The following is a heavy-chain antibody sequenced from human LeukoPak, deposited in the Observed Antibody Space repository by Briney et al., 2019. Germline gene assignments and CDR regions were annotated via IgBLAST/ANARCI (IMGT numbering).Heavy chain of an antibody. CDR3: ARVLQYGDYAKFGY. Sequence: SETLSLTCTVSGGSISSYYWSWIRQPPGKGLEWIGYIDYNGRTNYNPSLKSRVTISVDKSENQFSLNLSSVTAADTAAYYCARVLQYGDYAKFGYWGQGTLVTVST. CDR1: GGSISSYY. D-gene: IGHD4-17*01. J-gene: IGHJ4*02. V-gene: IGHV4-59*12. CDR2: IDYNGRT.